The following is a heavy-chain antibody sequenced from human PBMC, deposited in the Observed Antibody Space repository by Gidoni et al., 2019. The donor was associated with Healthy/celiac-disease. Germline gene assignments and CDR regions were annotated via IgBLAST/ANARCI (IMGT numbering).Heavy chain of an antibody. Sequence: QVQLVQSGAEVKKPGSSVKVSCKASGGTFSSYAISWVRQAPGQGLEWMGGIIPICGTANYAQKFQGRVRITADESTSTAYMELSSLSSEDTAVYYCARDCYGDYCYYYGMDVWGQGTTVTVSS. CDR3: ARDCYGDYCYYYGMDV. J-gene: IGHJ6*02. CDR2: IIPICGTA. D-gene: IGHD4-17*01. CDR1: GGTFSSYA. V-gene: IGHV1-69*01.